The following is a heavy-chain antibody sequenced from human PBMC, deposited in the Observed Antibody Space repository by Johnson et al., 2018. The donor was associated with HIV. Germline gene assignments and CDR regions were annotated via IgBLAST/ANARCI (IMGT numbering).Heavy chain of an antibody. CDR2: INWNGGST. J-gene: IGHJ3*02. CDR3: ATGSLVVVGADGLLQLHDAFDI. V-gene: IGHV3-74*02. CDR1: GFTFSNYW. Sequence: VQLVESGGGLVQTGGSLRLSCAASGFTFSNYWMHWVRQAPGKGLEWVSGINWNGGSTSYADSVKGRFTISRHNSKNTLYLQMNGLRAEDSAVYYCATGSLVVVGADGLLQLHDAFDIWGRGTKVTVSS. D-gene: IGHD2-15*01.